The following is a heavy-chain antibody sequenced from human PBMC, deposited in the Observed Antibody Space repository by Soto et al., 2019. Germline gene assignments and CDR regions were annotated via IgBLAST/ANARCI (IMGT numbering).Heavy chain of an antibody. D-gene: IGHD5-18*01. V-gene: IGHV3-66*04. CDR2: IYSGGST. CDR3: ARQGYNYGVGDSDY. CDR1: GVTVSSNY. Sequence: EVQLVESGGGLVQPGGSLRLSCAASGVTVSSNYMSWVRQAPGKGLEWVSVIYSGGSTYYADSVKGRFTISRDNSKNTMYLQINSLRAEDTAVYYCARQGYNYGVGDSDYWGQGTLVTVSS. J-gene: IGHJ4*02.